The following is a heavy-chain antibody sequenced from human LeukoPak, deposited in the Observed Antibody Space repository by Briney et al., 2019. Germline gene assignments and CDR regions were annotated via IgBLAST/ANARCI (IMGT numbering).Heavy chain of an antibody. CDR1: GFTFSSYA. Sequence: PGGSLRLSCAASGFTFSSYAMSWVRQAPGKGLEWLTVISYHGRNEYYADSVTGRFTISRDNSKNTVSLQSNSLRVEDAAVYYCARGEAYYDRNGLPGAALDFWGLGTLVTVSS. J-gene: IGHJ3*01. D-gene: IGHD3-22*01. CDR3: ARGEAYYDRNGLPGAALDF. CDR2: ISYHGRNE. V-gene: IGHV3-30*04.